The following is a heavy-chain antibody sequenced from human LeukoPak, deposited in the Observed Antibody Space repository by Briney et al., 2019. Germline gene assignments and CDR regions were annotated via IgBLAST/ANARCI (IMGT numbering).Heavy chain of an antibody. D-gene: IGHD3-9*01. V-gene: IGHV4-39*07. Sequence: PSETLSLTCTVSGGSISSSSDYWSWIRQPPGQGLEWIGEINHSGSTNYNPSLKSRVTISVDTSKNQFSLKLSSVTAADTAVYYCARGPRRILTGYSTHLFHYFDYWGQGTLVTVSS. J-gene: IGHJ4*02. CDR3: ARGPRRILTGYSTHLFHYFDY. CDR1: GGSISSSSDY. CDR2: INHSGST.